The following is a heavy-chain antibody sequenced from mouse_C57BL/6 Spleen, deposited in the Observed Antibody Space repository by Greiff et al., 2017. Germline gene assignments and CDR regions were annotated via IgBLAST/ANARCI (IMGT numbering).Heavy chain of an antibody. Sequence: DVMLVESGGGLVKPGGSLKLSCAASGFTFSSYAMSWVRQTPEKRLEWVATISDGSSYTYYPDNVKGRFTISRDNAKNNLYLQMSHLKSEDTAMYYCARDEGITRAMDYWGQGTSVTVSS. J-gene: IGHJ4*01. D-gene: IGHD2-4*01. CDR2: ISDGSSYT. CDR3: ARDEGITRAMDY. CDR1: GFTFSSYA. V-gene: IGHV5-4*01.